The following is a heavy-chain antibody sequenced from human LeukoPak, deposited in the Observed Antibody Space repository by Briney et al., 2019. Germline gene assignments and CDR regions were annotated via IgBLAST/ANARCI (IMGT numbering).Heavy chain of an antibody. Sequence: GESLKISCKGSGYSFTGYWVSWVRQMPGKGLEWMGRIDPSDSYTNYSPSFQGHVTISADKSISTAYLQWSSLKASDTAMYYCARHLSGGSGRHYWGQGTLVTVSS. CDR3: ARHLSGGSGRHY. J-gene: IGHJ4*02. D-gene: IGHD6-19*01. V-gene: IGHV5-10-1*01. CDR1: GYSFTGYW. CDR2: IDPSDSYT.